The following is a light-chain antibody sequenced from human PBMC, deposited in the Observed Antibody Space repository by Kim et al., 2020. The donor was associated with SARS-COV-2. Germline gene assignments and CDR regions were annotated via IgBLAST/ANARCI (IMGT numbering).Light chain of an antibody. CDR3: SSYTSSSTPYV. V-gene: IGLV2-14*03. Sequence: QSITISYTGTSSDVGGYNYVSWYQHHPGKAPKLMIYDVSNRPSGVSNRFSGSKSGNTASLTISGLQAEDEADYYCSSYTSSSTPYVFGTGTKVTVL. J-gene: IGLJ1*01. CDR2: DVS. CDR1: SSDVGGYNY.